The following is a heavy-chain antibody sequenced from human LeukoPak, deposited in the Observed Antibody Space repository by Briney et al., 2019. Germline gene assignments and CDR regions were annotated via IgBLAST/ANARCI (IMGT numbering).Heavy chain of an antibody. CDR1: GYSFTSYW. V-gene: IGHV5-51*01. CDR3: ASSSWYPHNWFDP. CDR2: IYPGDSDT. D-gene: IGHD6-13*01. J-gene: IGHJ5*02. Sequence: GESLKISCKGSGYSFTSYWIGWVRQMPGKGLEWMGIIYPGDSDTRYSPSFQGQVTISADKSISTAYLQWSSLKASDAAMYYCASSSWYPHNWFDPWGQGTLVTVSS.